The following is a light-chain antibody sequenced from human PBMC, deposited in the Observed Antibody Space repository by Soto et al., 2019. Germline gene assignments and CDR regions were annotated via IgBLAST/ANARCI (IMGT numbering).Light chain of an antibody. J-gene: IGKJ1*01. CDR1: QSVSSN. CDR2: GAS. Sequence: EIVMTQSTATLSVSPGERAPRSCRASQSVSSNLAWYQQKPGQAPRLLIYGASNRATGIPARFSGSGSGTDFTLTISSLEPEDFAVYYCQQYYNWPRTCGQGTKVDIK. CDR3: QQYYNWPRT. V-gene: IGKV3D-15*01.